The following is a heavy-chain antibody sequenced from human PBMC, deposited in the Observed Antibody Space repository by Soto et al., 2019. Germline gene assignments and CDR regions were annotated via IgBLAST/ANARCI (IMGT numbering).Heavy chain of an antibody. CDR2: INYSGSNI. J-gene: IGHJ4*02. D-gene: IGHD2-21*02. CDR1: GFTFSNSE. V-gene: IGHV3-48*03. Sequence: DVQLVKSGGGLVEPGGSLRLTCAASGFTFSNSEMFWVRQAPGKGLEWVSKINYSGSNIYYSKSVKGRFTISRDNAKNSLSLQMNSLTDEDTAIYYCASEALCGADCYFFEYWGPGTLVTVSS. CDR3: ASEALCGADCYFFEY.